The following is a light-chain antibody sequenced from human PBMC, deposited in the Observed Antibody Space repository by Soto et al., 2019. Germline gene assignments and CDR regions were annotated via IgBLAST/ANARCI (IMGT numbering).Light chain of an antibody. Sequence: SYELTQPPSVSVAPGKTASISCGGNDIGSKGVHWYKQKPCQAPVLVIYSDTDLPPVIPERFSGSNSANLATLTISRVEAGDQADYYCQVWDSGSAHVVFGGGTKLTVL. CDR3: QVWDSGSAHVV. J-gene: IGLJ2*01. CDR1: DIGSKG. V-gene: IGLV3-21*01. CDR2: SDT.